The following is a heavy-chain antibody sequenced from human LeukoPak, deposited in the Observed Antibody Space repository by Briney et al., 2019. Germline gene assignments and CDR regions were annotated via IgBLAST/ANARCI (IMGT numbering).Heavy chain of an antibody. CDR1: GFTFSSYA. D-gene: IGHD5-24*01. J-gene: IGHJ4*02. Sequence: GGSLRLSCAASGFTFSSYAMSWVRQAPGKGLEWVSGISASGGSTYYADSVKGRFTISRDNSKNTLYLQMNSLRAEDTAVYYCAKSRDDYNSVRINFDYWGQGTLVTVSS. V-gene: IGHV3-23*01. CDR3: AKSRDDYNSVRINFDY. CDR2: ISASGGST.